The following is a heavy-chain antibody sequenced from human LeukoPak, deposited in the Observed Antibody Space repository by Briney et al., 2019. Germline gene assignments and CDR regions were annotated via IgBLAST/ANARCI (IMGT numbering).Heavy chain of an antibody. CDR2: IRYDGSRK. J-gene: IGHJ4*02. D-gene: IGHD4-17*01. Sequence: GGSLRLSCAASGFSFSSFGMHWVRQAPGKGLEWVTSIRYDGSRKHYTDSVKGRFTISRDNSKNTLCLQMNSLRDEDTAVYYCAKDYGDFGDSSSYLDHWGQGTLVTVSS. V-gene: IGHV3-30*02. CDR1: GFSFSSFG. CDR3: AKDYGDFGDSSSYLDH.